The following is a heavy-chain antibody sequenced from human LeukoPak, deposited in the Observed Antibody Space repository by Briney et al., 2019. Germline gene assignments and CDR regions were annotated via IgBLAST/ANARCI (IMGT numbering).Heavy chain of an antibody. Sequence: SETLSLTCTVSGGSISSFYWSWIRQPPGKGLEWLGYIYYSGSTNYSPSPKSRVTISVDTSKNQFSLKLSSVTAADTAVYYCAGGSSSWAFDYWGQGTLVTVSS. CDR3: AGGSSSWAFDY. CDR2: IYYSGST. CDR1: GGSISSFY. V-gene: IGHV4-59*12. D-gene: IGHD6-13*01. J-gene: IGHJ4*02.